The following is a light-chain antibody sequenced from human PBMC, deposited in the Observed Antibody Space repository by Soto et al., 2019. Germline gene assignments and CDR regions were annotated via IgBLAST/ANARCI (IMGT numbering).Light chain of an antibody. CDR3: SSYTSSSTLYV. CDR1: SSDVGGYNY. V-gene: IGLV2-14*01. J-gene: IGLJ1*01. CDR2: DVS. Sequence: QSALTQPASGSGSPGQSITISCTGTSSDVGGYNYVSWYQQHPGKAPKLMIFDVSNRPSGISNRFSGSKSGNTASLTSSGLQAEHEADYYCSSYTSSSTLYVFGTGTKLTVL.